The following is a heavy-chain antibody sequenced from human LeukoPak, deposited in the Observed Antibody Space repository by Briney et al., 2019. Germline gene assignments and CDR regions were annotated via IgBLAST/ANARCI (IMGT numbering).Heavy chain of an antibody. CDR3: ARGGRITIFGVVKKLNWFDP. J-gene: IGHJ5*02. Sequence: SETLSLTCTVSGGSISSYYWSWIRQPPGKGLEWIGYIYYSGSTNYNPSLKSRVTISVDTSKNQFSLKLSSVTAADTAVYYCARGGRITIFGVVKKLNWFDPWGQGTLVTVSS. V-gene: IGHV4-59*12. CDR2: IYYSGST. D-gene: IGHD3-3*01. CDR1: GGSISSYY.